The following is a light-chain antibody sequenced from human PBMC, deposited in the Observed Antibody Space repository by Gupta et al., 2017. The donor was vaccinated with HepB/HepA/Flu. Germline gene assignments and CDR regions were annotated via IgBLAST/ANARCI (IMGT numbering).Light chain of an antibody. CDR3: QQYKDWPPLT. V-gene: IGKV3-15*01. J-gene: IGKJ4*01. CDR2: GAS. CDR1: QSIANN. Sequence: EIVMTQSPATLSVSPGERATLSCRASQSIANNLAWYQQRPGQAPRLIVYGASMRAPGFPARFTGRGSGTEFTLTIDGLQSEDFAVYFCQQYKDWPPLTFGGGTKVEIK.